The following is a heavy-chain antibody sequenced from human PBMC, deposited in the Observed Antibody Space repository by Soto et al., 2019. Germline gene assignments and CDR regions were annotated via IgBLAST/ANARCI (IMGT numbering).Heavy chain of an antibody. D-gene: IGHD4-4*01. J-gene: IGHJ4*02. V-gene: IGHV1-69*12. Sequence: QVQLVQSGAEVKKPGSSVKVSCKASGGTFSSYAISWVRQAPGQGLEWMGGIIPIFGTANYAQKFQGRVTITADQSTSPAYMGVSSLRSEDTAVYYCASDGGVDDYSPFDYWGQGTLVTVSS. CDR1: GGTFSSYA. CDR3: ASDGGVDDYSPFDY. CDR2: IIPIFGTA.